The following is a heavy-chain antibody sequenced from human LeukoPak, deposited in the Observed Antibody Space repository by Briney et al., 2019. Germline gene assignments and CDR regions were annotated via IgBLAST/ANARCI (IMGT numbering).Heavy chain of an antibody. CDR1: GFTFTSYA. CDR2: INAGNGNT. Sequence: ASVNVSCKTSGFTFTSYAMHWVRQAPGQSLEWMGWINAGNGNTKYSQKFQGRVTITRDTSASTAYMELSSLRSEDTAVYYCAREAWGSSCSDYWGQGTLVTVSP. D-gene: IGHD6-13*01. CDR3: AREAWGSSCSDY. J-gene: IGHJ4*02. V-gene: IGHV1-3*01.